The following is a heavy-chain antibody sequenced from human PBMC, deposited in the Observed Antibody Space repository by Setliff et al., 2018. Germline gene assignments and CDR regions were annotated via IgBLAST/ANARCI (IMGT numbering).Heavy chain of an antibody. CDR3: ARSSYSGSYLNV. CDR1: GDSISSSNW. D-gene: IGHD1-26*01. J-gene: IGHJ6*02. V-gene: IGHV4-4*02. Sequence: SETLSLTCAVSGDSISSSNWWNWVRQPPGKGLEWIGEIYHSGSTKYNPSLKSRVTISVDKSKNQFSLKLSSVTAADTAMYYCARSSYSGSYLNVWGQGTTVTVSS. CDR2: IYHSGST.